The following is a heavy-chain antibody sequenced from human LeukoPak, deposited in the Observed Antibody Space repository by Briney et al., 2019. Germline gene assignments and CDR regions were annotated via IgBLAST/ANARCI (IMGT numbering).Heavy chain of an antibody. Sequence: GGSLRLSCVASGFTFSSYWMSWVRQAPGKGLEWVANIKQDGSEKYYVDSVKGRFTISRDNAKNSLYLQMNSLRAEDTAVYYCARALSVVVPAATYYFDYWGQGTLVTVSS. CDR3: ARALSVVVPAATYYFDY. J-gene: IGHJ4*02. V-gene: IGHV3-7*01. CDR2: IKQDGSEK. CDR1: GFTFSSYW. D-gene: IGHD2-2*01.